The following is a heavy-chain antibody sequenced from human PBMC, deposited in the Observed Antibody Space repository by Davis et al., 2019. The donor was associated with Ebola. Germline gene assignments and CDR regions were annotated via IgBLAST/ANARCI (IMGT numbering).Heavy chain of an antibody. CDR1: GFTFSTYA. V-gene: IGHV3-23*01. CDR3: TKDSCSGGTCYSGPG. J-gene: IGHJ4*02. Sequence: GESLKISCAASGFTFSTYAMGWVRQAPGKGLEWVSGITNSGGSTYYADSVKGRFTISRDNSKNTLYLQMNSLRAEDTAVYYCTKDSCSGGTCYSGPGWGQGTLVTVSS. CDR2: ITNSGGST. D-gene: IGHD2-15*01.